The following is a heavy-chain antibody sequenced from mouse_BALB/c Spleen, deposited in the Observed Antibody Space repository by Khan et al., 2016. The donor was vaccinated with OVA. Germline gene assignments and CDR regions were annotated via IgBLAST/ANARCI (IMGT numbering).Heavy chain of an antibody. CDR1: GFSLTDYG. CDR2: IWGGGST. Sequence: QVQLKESGPGLVAPSQSLSITCSVSGFSLTDYGVSWIRQPPGKGLEWLGVIWGGGSTYYNSVLESRLSISKDNSKSQVFLKMYSLQTDDTAMYSSAKGLWSYYVAVDYWGQGTTVTVSS. J-gene: IGHJ4*01. V-gene: IGHV2-6-5*01. D-gene: IGHD1-1*02. CDR3: AKGLWSYYVAVDY.